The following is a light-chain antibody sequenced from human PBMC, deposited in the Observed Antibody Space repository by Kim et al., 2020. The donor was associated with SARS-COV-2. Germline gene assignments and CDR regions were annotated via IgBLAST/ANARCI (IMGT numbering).Light chain of an antibody. CDR3: QQYNNWPLT. J-gene: IGKJ4*01. CDR2: GAS. CDR1: QSVSSN. V-gene: IGKV3-15*01. Sequence: VSPGEQAPLSCRASQSVSSNLACYQQKPGQAPRLLIYGASTRATGIPARFSGSGSGTEFTLTISSLQSEDFAVYYCQQYNNWPLTFGGGTKVDIK.